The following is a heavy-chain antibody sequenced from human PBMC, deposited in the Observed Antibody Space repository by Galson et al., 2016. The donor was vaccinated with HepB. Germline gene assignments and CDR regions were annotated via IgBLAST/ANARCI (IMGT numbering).Heavy chain of an antibody. Sequence: SVKVSCKASGFTFTSSAVQWVRQARGQRLEWIGWIVFGSGDSSYAQKFHERVTITRDMSTSTASMELRSLRSEDTAVYYCAADYGWEREYAFDTWGQGTMVTVSS. D-gene: IGHD1-26*01. V-gene: IGHV1-58*01. CDR2: IVFGSGDS. CDR3: AADYGWEREYAFDT. J-gene: IGHJ3*02. CDR1: GFTFTSSA.